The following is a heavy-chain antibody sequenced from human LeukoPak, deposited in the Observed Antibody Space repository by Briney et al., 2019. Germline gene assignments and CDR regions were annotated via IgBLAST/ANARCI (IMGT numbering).Heavy chain of an antibody. D-gene: IGHD2-2*01. CDR1: GGSISSYY. CDR2: IYYSGST. CDR3: ARDGKYCSSTSCYVLLDY. J-gene: IGHJ4*02. V-gene: IGHV4-59*01. Sequence: PSETLSLTCTVSGGSISSYYWSWIRQPPGKGLEWIGYIYYSGSTNYNPSLKSRVTISVDTSKNQFSLKLSSVTAADTAVYYCARDGKYCSSTSCYVLLDYWGQGTLVTVSS.